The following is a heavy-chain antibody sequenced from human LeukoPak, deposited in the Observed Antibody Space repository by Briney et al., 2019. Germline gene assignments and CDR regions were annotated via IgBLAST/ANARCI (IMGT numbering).Heavy chain of an antibody. D-gene: IGHD1-26*01. CDR3: TKRVKYGGTWDHFAD. J-gene: IGHJ4*02. Sequence: GGSLRLSCAASGFTCDNYRMSWVRQAPGKGLEWVSTVNADGGNTYYADSVKGRFTISRDNSKSTLILQMNSLRVEDTALYYCTKRVKYGGTWDHFADWGQGTLVTVSS. CDR1: GFTCDNYR. CDR2: VNADGGNT. V-gene: IGHV3-23*01.